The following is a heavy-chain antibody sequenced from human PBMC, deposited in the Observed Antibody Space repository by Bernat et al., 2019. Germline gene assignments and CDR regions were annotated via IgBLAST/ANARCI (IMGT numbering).Heavy chain of an antibody. J-gene: IGHJ4*02. V-gene: IGHV3-11*05. CDR3: ARGTPQIN. CDR1: GFTFSDYY. CDR2: ISSSSYYT. Sequence: QEQLVESGGGLVKPGGSLRLSCAASGFTFSDYYMNWIRQAPGKGLEWVSDISSSSYYTNYAGSVKGRFTISRDNAKSSLYLQMNSLRADDTAVYYCARGTPQINWGQGTLVTVSA. D-gene: IGHD2-15*01.